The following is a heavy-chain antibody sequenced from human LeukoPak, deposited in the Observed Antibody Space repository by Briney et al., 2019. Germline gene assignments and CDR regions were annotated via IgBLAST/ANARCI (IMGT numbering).Heavy chain of an antibody. V-gene: IGHV4-39*07. J-gene: IGHJ4*02. CDR2: IYYSGST. Sequence: PSETLSLTCTVSGGSISSSSYYWGWIRQPPGKGLEWIGSIYYSGSTYYNPPLKSRVTISVDTSKNQFSLKLSSVTAADTAVYYCAREGGFTMIVVYYFDYWGQGTLVTVSS. D-gene: IGHD3-22*01. CDR3: AREGGFTMIVVYYFDY. CDR1: GGSISSSSYY.